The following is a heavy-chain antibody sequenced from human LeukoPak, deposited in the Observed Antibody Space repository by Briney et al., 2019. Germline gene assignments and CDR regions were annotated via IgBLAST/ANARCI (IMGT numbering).Heavy chain of an antibody. Sequence: SVKVSCKASGGTFSSYAISWVRQAPGQGLEWMGRIIPILGIANYAQKFQGRVTITRNTSISTAYMELSSLRSEDTAVYYCARDHIAAAGTPVSGYYYYYMDVWGKGTTVTVSS. CDR3: ARDHIAAAGTPVSGYYYYYMDV. V-gene: IGHV1-69*04. J-gene: IGHJ6*03. CDR2: IIPILGIA. CDR1: GGTFSSYA. D-gene: IGHD6-13*01.